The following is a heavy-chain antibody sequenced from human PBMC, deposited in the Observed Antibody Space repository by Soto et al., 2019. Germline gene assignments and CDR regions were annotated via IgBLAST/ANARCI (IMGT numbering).Heavy chain of an antibody. V-gene: IGHV2-5*02. Sequence: QITLKESGPTLVKPTQTLTLTCTFSGFSLNTSGVGVGWIRQPPGKALEWLALIYWDDDKRYSPSLKSRLTIPKDTSKSQVVLTLTNMDHVDTGTYYRAHRPYGDYPIDYWGQGTLVTVSS. CDR1: GFSLNTSGVG. CDR2: IYWDDDK. CDR3: AHRPYGDYPIDY. D-gene: IGHD4-17*01. J-gene: IGHJ4*02.